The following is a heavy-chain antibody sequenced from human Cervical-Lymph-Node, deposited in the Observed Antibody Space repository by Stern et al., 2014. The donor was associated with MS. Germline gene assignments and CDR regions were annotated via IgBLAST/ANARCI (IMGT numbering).Heavy chain of an antibody. J-gene: IGHJ4*02. CDR2: IYPYDSDT. V-gene: IGHV5-51*01. CDR1: GYSFTIYY. Sequence: VPLVQSGAEVKKPGDSLKLSCKLSGYSFTIYYIAWVRQMPGKGLEWMGIIYPYDSDTTYSPSFQGQVTISADKSITTAYLQWSSLRASDAAMYYCARHVQGFDYWGQGTLVTVSS. CDR3: ARHVQGFDY.